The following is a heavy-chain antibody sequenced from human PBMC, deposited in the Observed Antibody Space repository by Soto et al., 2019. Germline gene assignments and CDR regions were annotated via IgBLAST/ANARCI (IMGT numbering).Heavy chain of an antibody. CDR1: GFSLSTSGMC. CDR3: ARMNIEGPRSSLIAFDI. D-gene: IGHD6-6*01. Sequence: SGPTLVNPTQTLTLTCTFSGFSLSTSGMCVSWIRQPPGKALEWLARIDWDDDKYYSTSLKTRLTISKDTSKNQVVLTMTNMDPVDTATYYCARMNIEGPRSSLIAFDIWCQGTMVTVSS. J-gene: IGHJ3*02. CDR2: IDWDDDK. V-gene: IGHV2-70*11.